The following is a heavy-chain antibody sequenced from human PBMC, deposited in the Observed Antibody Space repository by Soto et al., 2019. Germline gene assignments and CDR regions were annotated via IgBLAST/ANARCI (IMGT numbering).Heavy chain of an antibody. J-gene: IGHJ4*02. CDR1: GFTFSIYA. CDR3: AKGAVPAAYYYDSSGYYPHY. Sequence: GALRLSCAASGFTFSIYAMSWVRQAPGKGLEWVSAISGSGGSTYYADSVKGRFTISRDNSKNTLYLQMNSLRAEDTAVYYCAKGAVPAAYYYDSSGYYPHYWGQGTLVTVSS. D-gene: IGHD3-22*01. V-gene: IGHV3-23*01. CDR2: ISGSGGST.